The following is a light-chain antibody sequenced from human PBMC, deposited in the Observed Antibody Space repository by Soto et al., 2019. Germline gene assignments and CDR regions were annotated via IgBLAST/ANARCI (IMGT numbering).Light chain of an antibody. CDR3: QQSYSTPIT. J-gene: IGKJ5*01. Sequence: DIQMTQSPSSLSASVGDRVTITCRASQSISSYLNWYLQKPGKAPNLLIYAASSLQSGVPSRFSGSGSGTDFTLTISSLQPEDFATYYCQQSYSTPITFGQGTRLEIK. CDR2: AAS. CDR1: QSISSY. V-gene: IGKV1-39*01.